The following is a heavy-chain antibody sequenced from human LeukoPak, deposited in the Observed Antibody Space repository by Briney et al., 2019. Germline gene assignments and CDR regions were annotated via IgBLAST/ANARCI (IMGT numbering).Heavy chain of an antibody. D-gene: IGHD6-13*01. CDR2: ISSSGSTI. J-gene: IGHJ4*02. CDR3: ARDYSSSWPFDY. Sequence: GGSLRLSCAASGFTFSDYYMSWIRQAPGKGLEWVSYISSSGSTIYYADSVKGRFTISRDNAKNSLYLQMNSLRDEDTAVYYCARDYSSSWPFDYWGQGTLVTVSS. V-gene: IGHV3-11*04. CDR1: GFTFSDYY.